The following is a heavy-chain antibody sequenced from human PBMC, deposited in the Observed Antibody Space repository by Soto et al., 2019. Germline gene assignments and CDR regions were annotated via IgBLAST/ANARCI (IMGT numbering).Heavy chain of an antibody. D-gene: IGHD2-15*01. CDR1: GGSISSYY. V-gene: IGHV4-59*08. J-gene: IGHJ4*02. CDR2: IYYSGST. CDR3: RGEPDGYCSGGSCYGLGYFDY. Sequence: QVQLQESGPGLVKPSETLSLTCTVSGGSISSYYWSWIRQPPGKGLEWIGYIYYSGSTTYNPSLKSRVTISVDTSKNQFSLKLSSVTAADTAVDYCRGEPDGYCSGGSCYGLGYFDYWGQGTLVTVSS.